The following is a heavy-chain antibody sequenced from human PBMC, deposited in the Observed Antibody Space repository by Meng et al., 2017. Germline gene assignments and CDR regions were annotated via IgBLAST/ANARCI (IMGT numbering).Heavy chain of an antibody. J-gene: IGHJ4*02. CDR3: ARGGPIWFGEFLYYFDY. CDR2: IYYSGST. V-gene: IGHV4-59*01. D-gene: IGHD3-10*01. Sequence: SETLSLTCTVSAGSISSYYWSWIRQPPGKGLEWIGYIYYSGSTNYNPSLKSRVTISVDTSKNQFSLKLSSVTAADTAVYYCARGGPIWFGEFLYYFDYWGQGTLVTVSS. CDR1: AGSISSYY.